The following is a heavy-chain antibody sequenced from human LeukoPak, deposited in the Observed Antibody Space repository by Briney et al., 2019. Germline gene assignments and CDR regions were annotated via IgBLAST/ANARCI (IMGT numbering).Heavy chain of an antibody. Sequence: ASVKVSCAASGYTFTSYYMRWVRQAPGQGLEWMGIINASGGSTSYAQKVQGRVTMSRDTSTSTVYMDLSSLRSEDTAVYYCARGKGGVTARGAFDIWGQGTMVTVSS. V-gene: IGHV1-46*01. J-gene: IGHJ3*02. CDR1: GYTFTSYY. CDR3: ARGKGGVTARGAFDI. D-gene: IGHD2-21*02. CDR2: INASGGST.